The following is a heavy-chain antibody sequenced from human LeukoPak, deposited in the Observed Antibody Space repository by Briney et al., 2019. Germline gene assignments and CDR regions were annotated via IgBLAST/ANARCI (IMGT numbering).Heavy chain of an antibody. Sequence: GGSLRLSCAASGFTVSSNYMSWVRQAPGQGLEGGSVIYSGGSTYSADSAKGRFNISSDNSKNTLYLQMNSLRAEDTAVYYCASGFSVVGATTFDYWGQGTLVTVSS. V-gene: IGHV3-53*01. CDR3: ASGFSVVGATTFDY. CDR2: IYSGGST. CDR1: GFTVSSNY. D-gene: IGHD1-26*01. J-gene: IGHJ4*02.